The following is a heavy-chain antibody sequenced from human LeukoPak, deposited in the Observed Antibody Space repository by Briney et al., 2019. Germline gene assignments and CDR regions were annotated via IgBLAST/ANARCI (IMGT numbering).Heavy chain of an antibody. CDR1: GFTVDDYA. Sequence: GGSLRPSCAASGFTVDDYAMHWVRQAPGKGLEWVSGISWNSGSIGYADSVKGRFTISRDNAKNSLYLQMNSLRAEDTALYYCAKEAKDIVVVPAAMFPYYYYYMDVWGKGTTVTISS. CDR3: AKEAKDIVVVPAAMFPYYYYYMDV. V-gene: IGHV3-9*01. J-gene: IGHJ6*03. D-gene: IGHD2-2*01. CDR2: ISWNSGSI.